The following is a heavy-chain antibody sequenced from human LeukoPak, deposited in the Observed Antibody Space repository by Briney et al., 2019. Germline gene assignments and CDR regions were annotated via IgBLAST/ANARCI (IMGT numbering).Heavy chain of an antibody. J-gene: IGHJ4*02. CDR1: GFTFGDYA. D-gene: IGHD1-26*01. CDR3: SLRVGATAPFDY. Sequence: GGSLRLSCTASGFTFGDYAMSWVRQAPGKGLEWVGFIRSKAYGGTTEYAASVKGRFTTSRDDSKSIAYLQMNSLKTEDTAVYYCSLRVGATAPFDYWGQGTLVTVSS. V-gene: IGHV3-49*04. CDR2: IRSKAYGGTT.